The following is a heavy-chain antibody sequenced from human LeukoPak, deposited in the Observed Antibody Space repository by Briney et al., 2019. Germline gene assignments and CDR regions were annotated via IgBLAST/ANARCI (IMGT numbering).Heavy chain of an antibody. J-gene: IGHJ4*02. CDR2: IYYSGST. CDR3: ARARPGISHLDY. Sequence: PSQTLSLTCTVSGGSISSGDYYWSWIRQPPGKGLEWIGYIYYSGSTYYNPSLKSRVTISVDTSKNQFSLELSSVTAADTAVYYCARARPGISHLDYWGQGTLVTVSS. D-gene: IGHD1-1*01. V-gene: IGHV4-30-4*01. CDR1: GGSISSGDYY.